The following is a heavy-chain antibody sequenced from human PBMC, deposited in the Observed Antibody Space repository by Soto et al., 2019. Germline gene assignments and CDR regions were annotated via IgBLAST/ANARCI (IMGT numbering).Heavy chain of an antibody. D-gene: IGHD2-2*01. CDR3: ARLYCISTSCPHTS. CDR2: IIPIFGTA. Sequence: SVKVSCKASGGTFSSYAISWVRQAPGQGLEWMGGIIPIFGTANYAQKFQGRVTITADESTSTAYMELSSLRSEDTAVYYCARLYCISTSCPHTSWGQGTTVTVS. CDR1: GGTFSSYA. J-gene: IGHJ6*02. V-gene: IGHV1-69*13.